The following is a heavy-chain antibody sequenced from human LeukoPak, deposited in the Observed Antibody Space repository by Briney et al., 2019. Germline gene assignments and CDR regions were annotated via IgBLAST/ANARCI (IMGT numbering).Heavy chain of an antibody. CDR2: IYYSGST. Sequence: PSETLSLTCTVSGGSISSYYWSWIRQPPGKGLEWIGYIYYSGSTNYNPSLKSRVTISVDTSKNQFSLKLSSVTAADTAVYYCARLYSSYAFDPWGQGTLVTVCS. CDR3: ARLYSSYAFDP. CDR1: GGSISSYY. J-gene: IGHJ5*02. V-gene: IGHV4-59*01. D-gene: IGHD5-12*01.